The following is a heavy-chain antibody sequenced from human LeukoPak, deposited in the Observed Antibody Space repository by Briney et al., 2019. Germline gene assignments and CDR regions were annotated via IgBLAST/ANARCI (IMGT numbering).Heavy chain of an antibody. V-gene: IGHV3-23*01. CDR3: AKDQEKDHYYGSGSGY. Sequence: GGSLRLSCAASRFTFSSYAMSWVRPAPGKGLEWVSAISGSGGSTYYADSVKGPFTISRDNSKNTLYLQMNSLRAEDRSVYYCAKDQEKDHYYGSGSGYWGQGTLVTVSS. CDR2: ISGSGGST. D-gene: IGHD3-10*01. J-gene: IGHJ4*02. CDR1: RFTFSSYA.